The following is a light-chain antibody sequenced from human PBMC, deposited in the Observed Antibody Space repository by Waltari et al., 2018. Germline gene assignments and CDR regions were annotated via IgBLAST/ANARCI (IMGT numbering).Light chain of an antibody. V-gene: IGLV3-21*03. CDR1: DIGRKN. CDR2: DNS. CDR3: QVWDSTTDHAI. J-gene: IGLJ2*01. Sequence: SSVVTQPPSVSLAPGKTATIPCGGDDIGRKNVCWYQQRPGQAPGWFVYDNSHRSSGVTERFAGSNSGDTATLTISRVEVGDEADFYCQVWDSTTDHAIFGGGTKLTVL.